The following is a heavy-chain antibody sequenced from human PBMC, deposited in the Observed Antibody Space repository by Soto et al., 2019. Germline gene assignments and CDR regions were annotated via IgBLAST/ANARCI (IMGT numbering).Heavy chain of an antibody. CDR2: VSATGGTT. J-gene: IGHJ4*01. CDR3: AKDSLAGGFDY. D-gene: IGHD3-16*01. Sequence: DVQLVDSGGGLVQPGGSLRLSCAASGFTFSNYAMSWVRQAPGKGLEWVSLVSATGGTTYYTDSVKGRFTISRDNSKNTVYLQMNSLRAVDTAVYYCAKDSLAGGFDYWGQGTLVTVSS. V-gene: IGHV3-23*04. CDR1: GFTFSNYA.